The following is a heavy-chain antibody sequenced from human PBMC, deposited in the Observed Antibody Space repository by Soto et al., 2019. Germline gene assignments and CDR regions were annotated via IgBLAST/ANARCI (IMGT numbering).Heavy chain of an antibody. J-gene: IGHJ5*02. CDR1: GFTFSSYA. Sequence: EVQLLESGGGLVQPVGSLRLSCADSGFTFSSYALTWVRHATGKGLEWVSTISGSGGSTYYEDSVKGRFSISRDKPKKTLYLKMNGLSAEDTAIYHCAKVLGHCSGGSCFWRCDPWGQGNLVTGSS. CDR3: AKVLGHCSGGSCFWRCDP. V-gene: IGHV3-23*01. CDR2: ISGSGGST. D-gene: IGHD2-15*01.